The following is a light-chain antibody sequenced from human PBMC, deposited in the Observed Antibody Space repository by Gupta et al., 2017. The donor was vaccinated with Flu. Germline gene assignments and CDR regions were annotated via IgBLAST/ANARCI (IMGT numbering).Light chain of an antibody. CDR3: QQSVNSPYT. CDR1: QSVSNY. CDR2: AAS. V-gene: IGKV1-39*01. J-gene: IGKJ2*01. Sequence: DIQMTQSPSSLSASVGDRVTITCRASQSVSNYLNWYQKKAGKAPKLLIYAASSWQSGVPSRFSGSGSETDFTLTISRLQPEDFATYFCQQSVNSPYTFGQGTKLDIK.